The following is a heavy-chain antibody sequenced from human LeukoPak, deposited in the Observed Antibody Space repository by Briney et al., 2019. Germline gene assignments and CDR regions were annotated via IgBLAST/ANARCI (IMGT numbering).Heavy chain of an antibody. CDR3: VRDEWLVHNWFDP. Sequence: ASVKVSCKASGYTFTGYYMHWVRQAPGQGLEWMGWINPNSGGTNYAQKFQGRVTMTRDTSISTAYMELSRLRSDDTAVYYCVRDEWLVHNWFDPWGQGTLVTVSS. J-gene: IGHJ5*02. D-gene: IGHD6-19*01. CDR1: GYTFTGYY. CDR2: INPNSGGT. V-gene: IGHV1-2*02.